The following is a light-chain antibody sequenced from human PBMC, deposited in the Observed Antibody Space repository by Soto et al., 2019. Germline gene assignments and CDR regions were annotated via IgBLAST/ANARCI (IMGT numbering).Light chain of an antibody. CDR1: QTVASNF. Sequence: EVVLTQSPGTLSLSPGDRATLSCRASQTVASNFLAWYQHKPGQSPRLLIYGASTRATDIPDRFSGSGSGPDFTLTISRLEPEDSAVYYCLQYGTSPPLTFGGGTKVEIK. J-gene: IGKJ4*01. CDR2: GAS. CDR3: LQYGTSPPLT. V-gene: IGKV3-20*01.